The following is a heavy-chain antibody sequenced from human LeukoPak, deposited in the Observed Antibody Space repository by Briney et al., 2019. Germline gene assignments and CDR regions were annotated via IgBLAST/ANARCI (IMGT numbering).Heavy chain of an antibody. CDR3: AKDLELYCGGDCFIDY. CDR2: ISYDGSNK. J-gene: IGHJ4*02. V-gene: IGHV3-30*18. D-gene: IGHD2-21*02. Sequence: QPGRSLRLSCAASGFTFSSYGMHWVRQAPGKGLEWVAVISYDGSNKYYADSVKGRFTISRDNSKNTLYLQMNSLRAEDTAVYYCAKDLELYCGGDCFIDYWGQGTLVTVSS. CDR1: GFTFSSYG.